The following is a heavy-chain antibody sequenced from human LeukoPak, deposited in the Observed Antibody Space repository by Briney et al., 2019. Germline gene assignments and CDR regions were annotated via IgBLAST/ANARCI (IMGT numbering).Heavy chain of an antibody. CDR2: IYYSGST. CDR3: ARHFVVVPAATDYYYYGMDV. Sequence: SETLSLTCTVSGGSISSGGYYWSWIRQHPGKGLEWIGYIYYSGSTYYNPSLKSRVTISVDTSKNQFSLKLSSVTAADTAVYYCARHFVVVPAATDYYYYGMDVWGQGTTVTVSS. J-gene: IGHJ6*02. V-gene: IGHV4-31*03. D-gene: IGHD2-2*01. CDR1: GGSISSGGYY.